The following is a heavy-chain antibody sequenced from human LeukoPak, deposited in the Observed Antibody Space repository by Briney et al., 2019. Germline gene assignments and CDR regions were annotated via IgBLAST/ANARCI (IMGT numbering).Heavy chain of an antibody. Sequence: ASAKASCKASGYTFTSYHMHWVRQAPGQGLEWMGWIDPTSGGTNYAQKFQGRVTMTRDTSIGTAYMELSRLTSDDTAVYYCATVAAGMGWGQGTLVTVSS. CDR2: IDPTSGGT. J-gene: IGHJ4*02. CDR3: ATVAAGMG. V-gene: IGHV1-2*02. D-gene: IGHD6-13*01. CDR1: GYTFTSYH.